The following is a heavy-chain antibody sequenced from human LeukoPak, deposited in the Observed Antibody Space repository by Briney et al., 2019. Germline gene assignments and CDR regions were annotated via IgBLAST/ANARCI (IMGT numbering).Heavy chain of an antibody. CDR3: ARGPTGDRLHWFDP. Sequence: KASETLSLTCTVSGGSVSSYYWSWIRQPPGKGLEWIGYISYSGSTNYNPSLKSRITISVDTSKNQFSLKLSSVTAADTAVYYCARGPTGDRLHWFDPWGQGTLVTVSS. V-gene: IGHV4-59*02. J-gene: IGHJ5*02. CDR1: GGSVSSYY. D-gene: IGHD7-27*01. CDR2: ISYSGST.